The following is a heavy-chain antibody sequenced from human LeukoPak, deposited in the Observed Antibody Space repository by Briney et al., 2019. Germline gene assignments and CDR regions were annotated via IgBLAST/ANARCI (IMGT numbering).Heavy chain of an antibody. CDR3: ARDRRWELLHAFDI. Sequence: SETLSLTCTVSGGSTSSYFWSWIRQPPGKGLEWIAYIHYSENTNYNPSLKSRVTISVDTSKNQFSLKLSSVTAADTAVYYCARDRRWELLHAFDIWGQGTMVTVSS. D-gene: IGHD1-26*01. J-gene: IGHJ3*02. V-gene: IGHV4-59*01. CDR2: IHYSENT. CDR1: GGSTSSYF.